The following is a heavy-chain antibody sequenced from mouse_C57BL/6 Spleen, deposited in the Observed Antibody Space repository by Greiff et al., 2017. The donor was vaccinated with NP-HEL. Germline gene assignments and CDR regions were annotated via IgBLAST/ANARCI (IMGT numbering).Heavy chain of an antibody. CDR1: GYTFTSYW. Sequence: QVQLQQSGAELVKPGASVKMSCKASGYTFTSYWITWVKQRPGQGLEWIGDIYPGSGSTNYNEKFKSKATLTVDTSSSTAYMQLSSQTSEDSAVYYCARRDYYGISPGYAMYYWGQGTSVTVSS. J-gene: IGHJ4*01. CDR3: ARRDYYGISPGYAMYY. CDR2: IYPGSGST. D-gene: IGHD1-1*01. V-gene: IGHV1-55*01.